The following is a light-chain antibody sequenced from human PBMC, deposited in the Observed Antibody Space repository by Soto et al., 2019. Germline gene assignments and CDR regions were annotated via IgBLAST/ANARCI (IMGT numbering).Light chain of an antibody. CDR1: QSVSSSY. J-gene: IGKJ3*01. V-gene: IGKV3-20*01. CDR2: GAS. CDR3: QQYGNAPFT. Sequence: EIVLTQSPGTLSFSPGERATLTCRASQSVSSSYLASFQQKPDQAPRLLIYGASSRATGIPNRFSGSGSGTDFTLTISRLEPKDFAVYYCQQYGNAPFTFGPGTKVDIK.